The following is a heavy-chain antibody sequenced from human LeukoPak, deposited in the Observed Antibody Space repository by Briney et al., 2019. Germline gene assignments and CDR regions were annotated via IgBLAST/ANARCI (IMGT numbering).Heavy chain of an antibody. D-gene: IGHD6-13*01. CDR2: TNPNSGGT. CDR1: GYTLTGYH. CDR3: ARDLAAAGTRYYYGMDV. J-gene: IGHJ6*02. V-gene: IGHV1-2*02. Sequence: ASLRVSCKASGYTLTGYHMHWVRQAPGQGLEWMGWTNPNSGGTNYAQKFQGRVTMTRDTSISTAYMELSRLRSDDTAVYYCARDLAAAGTRYYYGMDVWGQGTTVTVSS.